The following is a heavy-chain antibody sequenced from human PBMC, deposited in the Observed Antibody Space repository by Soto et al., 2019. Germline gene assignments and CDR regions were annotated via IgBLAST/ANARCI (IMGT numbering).Heavy chain of an antibody. CDR2: TSSDGSDK. CDR3: ARVRSLAVAAPGH. V-gene: IGHV3-30-3*01. CDR1: GFTLSSCT. Sequence: QVQLVESGGGVVQPGRSLRLSCAASGFTLSSCTMYWVRQAPDKGLECVATTSSDGSDKYYADSVKGRFTISRDNSKNTLFLQMNSLRAEDTSVYYCARVRSLAVAAPGHWGQGALVTVST. D-gene: IGHD6-19*01. J-gene: IGHJ4*02.